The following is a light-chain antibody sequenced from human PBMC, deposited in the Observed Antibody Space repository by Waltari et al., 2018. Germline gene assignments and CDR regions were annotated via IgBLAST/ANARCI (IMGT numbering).Light chain of an antibody. CDR3: ATWDDSRSF. J-gene: IGLJ2*01. CDR2: END. V-gene: IGLV1-47*01. Sequence: QSVLTHPPSVSGTPGQRPTISCSGTGSNIKSSYIYWYQQLAGSAPKLPIFENDQRPSGVPDRFSASKSGTSASLAINGLRSEDEALYYCATWDDSRSFFGGGTKLTVL. CDR1: GSNIKSSY.